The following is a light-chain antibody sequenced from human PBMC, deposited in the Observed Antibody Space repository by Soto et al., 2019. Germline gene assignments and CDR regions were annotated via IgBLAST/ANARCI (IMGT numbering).Light chain of an antibody. J-gene: IGKJ2*01. Sequence: EVMLTQSPDTLSLSPGQRATLSCRASQSVHNSYLAWYQQKLGQPPRLLIYGASTRVAGIPDRFSGRGSGTDFTLTVSRLEPGDFVVYYCQQYGISPPTFGQGTNLEIK. V-gene: IGKV3-20*01. CDR1: QSVHNSY. CDR2: GAS. CDR3: QQYGISPPT.